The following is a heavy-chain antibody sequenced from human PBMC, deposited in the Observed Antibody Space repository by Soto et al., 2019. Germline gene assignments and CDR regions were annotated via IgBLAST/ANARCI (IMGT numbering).Heavy chain of an antibody. CDR2: INAGNGNT. D-gene: IGHD2-2*02. CDR1: GYTFTSYA. Sequence: QVQLVQSGAEVKKPGASVKVSCKASGYTFTSYAMHWVRQAPGQRLEWMGWINAGNGNTKYSQKFQGRVTITRDTYASTADRKLSSLRSEDTAVYYCARGVGLYSNYDYWGQGTLVTVSS. V-gene: IGHV1-3*01. CDR3: ARGVGLYSNYDY. J-gene: IGHJ4*02.